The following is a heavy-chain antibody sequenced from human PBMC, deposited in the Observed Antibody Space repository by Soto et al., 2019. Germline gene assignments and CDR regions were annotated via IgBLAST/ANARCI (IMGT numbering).Heavy chain of an antibody. J-gene: IGHJ6*02. V-gene: IGHV4-4*07. Sequence: SETLSPTCTVSGGSISSYHWNWIRQPAGKGLEWIGCIYSSGTTKYNPSLKSRVTMSVDTSKKQFSLKVSSVTAADTAVYYCARAATPVDFYYGMDVWGQGTTVTVSS. CDR1: GGSISSYH. CDR2: IYSSGTT. CDR3: ARAATPVDFYYGMDV.